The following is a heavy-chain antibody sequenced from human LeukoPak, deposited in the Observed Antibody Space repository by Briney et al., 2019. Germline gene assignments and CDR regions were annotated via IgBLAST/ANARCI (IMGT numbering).Heavy chain of an antibody. V-gene: IGHV1-24*01. D-gene: IGHD3-22*01. CDR2: FDPEDDET. J-gene: IGHJ4*02. CDR3: AREGRRNYYDSSGYYSTFDY. Sequence: ASVKVPCRVSGYTXTELSMHWVRQAPGKGLEWMGGFDPEDDETIYAQKFQGRVTMTEDTSTDTAYMELSSLRSEDTAVYYCAREGRRNYYDSSGYYSTFDYWGQGTLVTVSS. CDR1: GYTXTELS.